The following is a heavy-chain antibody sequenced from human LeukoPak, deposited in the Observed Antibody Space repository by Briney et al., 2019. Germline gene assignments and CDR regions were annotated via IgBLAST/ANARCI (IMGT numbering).Heavy chain of an antibody. Sequence: GGSLRLSCAASGFTFDNFAMTWVRQAPGKGLEWVSGISGSGGSTYYIDSVKGRFIISRDNSENTLYLQMNSVSAEDTAVYYCAKDRAYYHLWDGYYRNWFDPWGQGTLVIVSS. D-gene: IGHD3-3*02. CDR2: ISGSGGST. CDR3: AKDRAYYHLWDGYYRNWFDP. J-gene: IGHJ5*02. CDR1: GFTFDNFA. V-gene: IGHV3-23*01.